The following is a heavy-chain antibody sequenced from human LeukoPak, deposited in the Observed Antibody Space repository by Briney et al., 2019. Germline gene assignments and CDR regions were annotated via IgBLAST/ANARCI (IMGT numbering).Heavy chain of an antibody. CDR1: GGFISSSSHY. D-gene: IGHD2-15*01. J-gene: IGHJ4*01. CDR2: IYYSGST. V-gene: IGHV4-39*07. Sequence: SETLSLTCTVSGGFISSSSHYWGWIRQPPGGGLEWLGSIYYSGSTYYNASLKSRITISIDTSKNQFSLKLSSVTAADTAVYYCARDRISGGSCLDYWGHGTLVTVSA. CDR3: ARDRISGGSCLDY.